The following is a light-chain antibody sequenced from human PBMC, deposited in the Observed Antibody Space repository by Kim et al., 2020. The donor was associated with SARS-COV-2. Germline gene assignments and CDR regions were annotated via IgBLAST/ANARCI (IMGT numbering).Light chain of an antibody. V-gene: IGKV1-27*01. Sequence: ASWGDEVTITCRASQDISNYLAWYQQKPGKAPKLLMYATSTLQSGVPSRFRGSRSGTDFTLIITRLQPEDVATYSCQKYDSAPWTFGQGTKVDIK. CDR3: QKYDSAPWT. J-gene: IGKJ1*01. CDR1: QDISNY. CDR2: ATS.